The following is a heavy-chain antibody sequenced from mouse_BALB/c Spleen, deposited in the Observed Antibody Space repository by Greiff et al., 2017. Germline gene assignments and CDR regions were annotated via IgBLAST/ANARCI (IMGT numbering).Heavy chain of an antibody. CDR2: INPSNGRT. D-gene: IGHD1-1*01. V-gene: IGHV1S81*02. J-gene: IGHJ4*01. CDR3: ARMITTVVPYAMDY. Sequence: QVQLHQSGAELVKPGASVKLSCKASGYTFTSYWMHWVKQRPGQGLEWIGEINPSNGRTNYNEKFKSKATLTVDKSSSTAYMQLSSLTSEDSAVYYCARMITTVVPYAMDYWGQGTSVTVSS. CDR1: GYTFTSYW.